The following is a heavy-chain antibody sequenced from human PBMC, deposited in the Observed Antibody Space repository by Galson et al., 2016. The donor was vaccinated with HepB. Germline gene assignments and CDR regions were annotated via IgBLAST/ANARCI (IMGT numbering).Heavy chain of an antibody. CDR3: AKDIKPSATIIVVTYMDA. CDR1: GFTFTSYA. D-gene: IGHD3-22*01. Sequence: SLRLSCAASGFTFTSYAMAWVRQAPGKRLEWVSSISGSGGGTSYADSVKGRFTISRDNSRNTLYLQLNSLRAEDTALYYCAKDIKPSATIIVVTYMDARGQGTSVT. J-gene: IGHJ6*03. V-gene: IGHV3-23*01. CDR2: ISGSGGGT.